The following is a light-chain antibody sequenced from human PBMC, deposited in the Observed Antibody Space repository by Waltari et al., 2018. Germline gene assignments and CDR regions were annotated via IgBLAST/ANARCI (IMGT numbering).Light chain of an antibody. CDR3: AAWDDSLNAGE. Sequence: QSVLTQPPSASGTPGQRVTISCSGSRSTIGRNTVNWYRQLPGTAPKLPIYANTPRPSGGPDRFSGSKSGTSASRAISGLQSEDEADYYCAAWDDSLNAGEFGGGTKLTVL. CDR1: RSTIGRNT. CDR2: ANT. V-gene: IGLV1-44*01. J-gene: IGLJ2*01.